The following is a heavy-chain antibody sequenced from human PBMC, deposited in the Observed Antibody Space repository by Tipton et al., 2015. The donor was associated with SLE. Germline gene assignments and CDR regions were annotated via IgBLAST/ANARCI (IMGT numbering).Heavy chain of an antibody. CDR1: GFTFNRYW. CDR3: AREGYIQLWGIDY. D-gene: IGHD5-18*01. Sequence: SLRLSCAASGFTFNRYWMHWVRQAPGKELMWVSRIDSDGTITNYADTVKGRFTISRDNAKDTLYLQMNSLRAEDTAVYYCAREGYIQLWGIDYWGQGTLVTVSS. J-gene: IGHJ4*02. CDR2: IDSDGTIT. V-gene: IGHV3-74*01.